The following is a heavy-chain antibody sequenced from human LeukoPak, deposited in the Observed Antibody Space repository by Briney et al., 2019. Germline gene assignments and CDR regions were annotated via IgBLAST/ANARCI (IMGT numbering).Heavy chain of an antibody. CDR3: AMFRADYVDAFDI. CDR2: TYYRSKWYN. D-gene: IGHD4-17*01. Sequence: SQTLSLTCAISGDSVSSNSAGWNWIRQSPSRGLEWLGRTYYRSKWYNDYAGSVKRRITINTDTSKNQFSLQLNSVTPEDTAVYYCAMFRADYVDAFDIWGQGTMVTVSS. CDR1: GDSVSSNSAG. V-gene: IGHV6-1*01. J-gene: IGHJ3*02.